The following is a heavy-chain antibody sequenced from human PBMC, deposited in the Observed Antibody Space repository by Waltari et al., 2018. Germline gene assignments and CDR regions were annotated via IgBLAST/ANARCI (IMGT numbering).Heavy chain of an antibody. CDR2: INPNSGGT. D-gene: IGHD6-19*01. CDR3: ARVGDGPAVAGFFDY. V-gene: IGHV1-2*04. CDR1: GYTFTGYY. Sequence: QVQLVQSGAEVKKPGASVKVSCKASGYTFTGYYMHWVRPAPGQGLEWMGWINPNSGGTNYAQKFQGWVTMTRDTSISTAYMELSRLRSDDTAVYYCARVGDGPAVAGFFDYWGQGTLVTVSS. J-gene: IGHJ4*02.